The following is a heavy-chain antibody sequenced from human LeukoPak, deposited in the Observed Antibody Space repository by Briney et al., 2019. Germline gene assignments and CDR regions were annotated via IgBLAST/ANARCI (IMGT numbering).Heavy chain of an antibody. J-gene: IGHJ4*02. V-gene: IGHV3-48*03. CDR2: ITIGGSAI. Sequence: GGSLRLSCAASGFTFSTYEMNWVRQAPGQGLEWISHITIGGSAIYYADSVRGRFTISRDDAKNSLYLQMNSLRAEDTAVYYCTRDSPSGDIDYWGQGTLVTVSS. CDR1: GFTFSTYE. CDR3: TRDSPSGDIDY. D-gene: IGHD1-26*01.